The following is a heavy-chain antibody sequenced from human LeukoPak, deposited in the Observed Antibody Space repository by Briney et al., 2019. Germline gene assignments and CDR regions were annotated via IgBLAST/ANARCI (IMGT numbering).Heavy chain of an antibody. D-gene: IGHD1-26*01. V-gene: IGHV4-59*01. CDR1: GGSISSYY. CDR3: ARRVVGATTGDAFDI. Sequence: SETLSLTCTVSGGSISSYYWSWIRQPPGKGLEWIGYIYYSGSTNYNPSLKSRVTISVDTSKNQFSLKLSSVTAADTTVYYCARRVVGATTGDAFDIWGQGTMVTVSS. CDR2: IYYSGST. J-gene: IGHJ3*02.